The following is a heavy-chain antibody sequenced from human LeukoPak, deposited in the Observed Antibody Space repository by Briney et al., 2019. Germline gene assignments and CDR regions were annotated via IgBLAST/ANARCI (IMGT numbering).Heavy chain of an antibody. V-gene: IGHV3-11*01. CDR2: IGGSGSNI. Sequence: GGSLRLSCAASGFTFSDHYMSWIRQAPRKGLEWLSYIGGSGSNIRYADSVKGRFTISRDNRKNVLYLQMNSLRDEDTAVYYCTRDPRLSLYWGQGTLVTVSS. CDR3: TRDPRLSLY. J-gene: IGHJ4*02. D-gene: IGHD2-21*01. CDR1: GFTFSDHY.